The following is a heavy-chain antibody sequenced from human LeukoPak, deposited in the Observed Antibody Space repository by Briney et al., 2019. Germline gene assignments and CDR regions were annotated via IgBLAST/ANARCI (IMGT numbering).Heavy chain of an antibody. D-gene: IGHD2-15*01. V-gene: IGHV3-74*01. CDR1: GFTFSSYW. J-gene: IGHJ4*02. CDR3: ARSSSRYCSGGSCYSGVLGYFDY. CDR2: INSDGSST. Sequence: PGGSLRLSCAASGFTFSSYWMHWVRQAPGKGLVWVSRINSDGSSTSYADSVKGRFTISRDNAKNTLYLQMNSLRAEDTAVYYCARSSSRYCSGGSCYSGVLGYFDYWGQGTLVTVSS.